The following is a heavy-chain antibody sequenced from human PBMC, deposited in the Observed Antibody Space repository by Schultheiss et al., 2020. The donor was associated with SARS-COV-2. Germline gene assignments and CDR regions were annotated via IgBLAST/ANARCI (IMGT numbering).Heavy chain of an antibody. CDR2: IWYDGSNK. V-gene: IGHV3-33*08. CDR3: AKGQNSYYYGMDV. Sequence: GGSLRLSCAASGFTFSSYGMHWVRQAPGKGLEWVAVIWYDGSNKYYADSVKGRFTISRDNSKNTLYLQMNSLRAEETAVYYCAKGQNSYYYGMDVWGQGTTVTVSS. CDR1: GFTFSSYG. J-gene: IGHJ6*02.